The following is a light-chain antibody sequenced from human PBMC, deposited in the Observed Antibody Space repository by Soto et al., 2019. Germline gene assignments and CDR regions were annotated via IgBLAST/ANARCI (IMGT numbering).Light chain of an antibody. V-gene: IGKV1-6*01. CDR2: AAS. CDR1: RDVGSD. Sequence: QMTQSPSSLSASVGERIIITCRASRDVGSDVSWYQQKPGQAPKLLIYAASNLSTEVPSRFSGSRSGTEFTLTISSLQPEDFASYYCLQDYGDSWTFGQGTKVDIK. CDR3: LQDYGDSWT. J-gene: IGKJ1*01.